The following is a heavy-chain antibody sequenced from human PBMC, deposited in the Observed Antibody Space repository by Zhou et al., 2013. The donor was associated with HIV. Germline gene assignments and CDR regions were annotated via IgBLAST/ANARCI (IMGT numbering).Heavy chain of an antibody. J-gene: IGHJ3*02. D-gene: IGHD3-16*01. V-gene: IGHV3-74*01. CDR3: AKNGRLGSKGAFDI. CDR1: GFSFSSYW. Sequence: EVQLVESGGGLVQPGGSLRLSCVASGFSFSSYWMHWVRQAPGKGLVWVSRINSDGSDTTYADSVKGRFTFSRDNAKNTLYLQMSSLRAEDTAVYYCAKNGRLGSKGAFDIWGQGTMVTVSS. CDR2: INSDGSDT.